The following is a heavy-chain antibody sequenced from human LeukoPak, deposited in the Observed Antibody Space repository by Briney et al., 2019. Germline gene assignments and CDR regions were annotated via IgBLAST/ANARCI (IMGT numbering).Heavy chain of an antibody. J-gene: IGHJ6*03. CDR2: INPNSGGT. V-gene: IGHV1-2*02. CDR3: ARMNSSSRMQGGYYYYYMDV. D-gene: IGHD6-13*01. CDR1: GYTFTGYY. Sequence: ASVKVSCKASGYTFTGYYMNWVRQAPGQGLEWMGWINPNSGGTNYAQKFQGRVTMTRDTSISTAYMELSRLRSDDTAVYYCARMNSSSRMQGGYYYYYMDVWGKGTTVTVSS.